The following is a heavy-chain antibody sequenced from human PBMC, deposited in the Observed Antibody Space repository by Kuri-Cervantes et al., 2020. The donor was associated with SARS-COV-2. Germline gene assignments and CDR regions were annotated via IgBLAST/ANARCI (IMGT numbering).Heavy chain of an antibody. CDR3: ARTLPRYCSSTSCGRNWFDP. D-gene: IGHD2-2*01. J-gene: IGHJ5*02. CDR1: SGSISRSYYY. CDR2: IYYSGST. V-gene: IGHV4-39*01. Sequence: SETLSLTCTVSSGSISRSYYYWDWIRQPPGGRLEWIGNIYYSGSTYYNPSLESRVTISLDTSKNQFSLKLSSVTAADTAVYYCARTLPRYCSSTSCGRNWFDPWGQGTLVTVSS.